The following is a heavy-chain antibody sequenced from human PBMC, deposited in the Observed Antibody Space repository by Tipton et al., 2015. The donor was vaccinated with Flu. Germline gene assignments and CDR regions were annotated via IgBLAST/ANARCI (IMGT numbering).Heavy chain of an antibody. Sequence: TLSLTCNVSSGSLSGYYWSWIRQPAGKGLEWIGRIYTSGNTNYSPSLKSRVTMSVDTSKNQFSLKLSSMTAADTAVYYCARGQGNSGWRYFDYWGQGTLVNVSS. CDR1: SGSLSGYY. J-gene: IGHJ4*02. CDR3: ARGQGNSGWRYFDY. CDR2: IYTSGNT. V-gene: IGHV4-4*07. D-gene: IGHD6-19*01.